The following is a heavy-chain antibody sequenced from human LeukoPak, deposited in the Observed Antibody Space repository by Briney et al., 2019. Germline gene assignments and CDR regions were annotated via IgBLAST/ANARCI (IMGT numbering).Heavy chain of an antibody. D-gene: IGHD1-14*01. CDR1: GGSISSYY. CDR3: ASGTGTTDFDY. J-gene: IGHJ4*02. Sequence: SETLSLTCTVSGGSISSYYWSWIRQPPGKGLEWIGYTYYSGSTNYNPSLKSRVTISVDTSKNQFSLKLSSVTAADTAVYYCASGTGTTDFDYWGQGTLVTVSS. V-gene: IGHV4-59*01. CDR2: TYYSGST.